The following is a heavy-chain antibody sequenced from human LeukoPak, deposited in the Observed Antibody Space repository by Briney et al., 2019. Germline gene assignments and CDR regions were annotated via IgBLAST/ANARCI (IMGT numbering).Heavy chain of an antibody. D-gene: IGHD2-2*02. J-gene: IGHJ4*02. V-gene: IGHV3-30-3*01. Sequence: PGGSLRLSCAASGFTFSSYAMHWVRQAPGKGLEWVAVISYDGSNKYYADSVKGRFTISRDNSKNTLYLQMNSLRAEDTAVYYCARDGECSSTSCYIGKIDYWGQGTLVTVSS. CDR1: GFTFSSYA. CDR2: ISYDGSNK. CDR3: ARDGECSSTSCYIGKIDY.